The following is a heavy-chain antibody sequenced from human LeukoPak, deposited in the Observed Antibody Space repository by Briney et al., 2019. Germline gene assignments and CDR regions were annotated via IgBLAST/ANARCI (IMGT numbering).Heavy chain of an antibody. J-gene: IGHJ4*02. CDR3: AKSRVGYVALDY. V-gene: IGHV3-23*01. CDR2: ISGSGGST. D-gene: IGHD5-12*01. CDR1: GFTFSSYA. Sequence: GGSLRLSCAASGFTFSSYAMSWVRQAPGKGLEWVSAISGSGGSTYYADSVKGRFTIPRDNSKNTLYLQMNSLRAEDTAVYYCAKSRVGYVALDYWGQGTLVTVSS.